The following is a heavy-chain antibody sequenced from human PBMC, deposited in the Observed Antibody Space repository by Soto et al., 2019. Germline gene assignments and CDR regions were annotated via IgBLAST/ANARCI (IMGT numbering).Heavy chain of an antibody. V-gene: IGHV3-30-3*01. D-gene: IGHD1-1*01. Sequence: PGVSLRLSCAVSGFILSRYAMTWSCLVLGKGLERVAVISDDGSNKYYTDSVKGRFTISRDNSKNTLYLQMNSLRVEDTAVYYCVMEPARPITLADYFEYSGRRAVVPVS. J-gene: IGHJ4*02. CDR1: GFILSRYA. CDR2: ISDDGSNK. CDR3: VMEPARPITLADYFEY.